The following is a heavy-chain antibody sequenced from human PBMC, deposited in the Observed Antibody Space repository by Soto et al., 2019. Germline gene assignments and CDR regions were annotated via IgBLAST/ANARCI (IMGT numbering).Heavy chain of an antibody. J-gene: IGHJ3*02. Sequence: PGGSLRLSCAASGSTFSDYYMSWIRQAPGKGLEWLSYISDSGNIIHYADSVKGRFTISRDNAENSLYLQINSLRPEDTAMYYCARFGSGWHSATDALDIWGQGTMVTVSS. CDR1: GSTFSDYY. CDR2: ISDSGNII. V-gene: IGHV3-11*01. D-gene: IGHD6-19*01. CDR3: ARFGSGWHSATDALDI.